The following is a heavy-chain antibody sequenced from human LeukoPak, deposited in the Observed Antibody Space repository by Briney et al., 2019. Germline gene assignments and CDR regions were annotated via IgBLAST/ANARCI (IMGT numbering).Heavy chain of an antibody. V-gene: IGHV3-48*03. Sequence: PGGSLRLSCAASGFTFSRYGMNWVRQAPGKGLEWVSYISSIGSTIYYADSVKGRFTISRDNAKNSLYLKMNSLRAEDTAVYYCASLPTGVPDADAFDIWGQGTMVTVSS. J-gene: IGHJ3*02. CDR2: ISSIGSTI. D-gene: IGHD2-2*01. CDR3: ASLPTGVPDADAFDI. CDR1: GFTFSRYG.